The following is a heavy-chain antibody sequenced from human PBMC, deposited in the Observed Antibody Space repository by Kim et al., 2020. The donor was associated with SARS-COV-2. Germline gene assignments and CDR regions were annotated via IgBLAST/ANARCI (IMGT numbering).Heavy chain of an antibody. CDR1: GFTFSSYA. D-gene: IGHD3-16*01. CDR2: ISYDGSNK. CDR3: AGGGSI. Sequence: GGSLRLSCAASGFTFSSYAMHWVRQAPGKGLEWVAVISYDGSNKYYADSVKGRFTISRDNSKNTLYLQMNSLRAEDTAVYYCAGGGSIWGQGTMVTVSS. V-gene: IGHV3-30*04. J-gene: IGHJ3*02.